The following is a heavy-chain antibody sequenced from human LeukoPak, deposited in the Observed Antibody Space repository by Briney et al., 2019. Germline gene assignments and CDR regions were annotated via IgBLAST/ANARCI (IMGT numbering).Heavy chain of an antibody. CDR2: MNHKSGNT. CDR3: ARGAPRGGSSGWYTLYYYYYMDV. CDR1: GYTFTSYD. D-gene: IGHD6-19*01. V-gene: IGHV1-8*01. Sequence: GASLRVSCKASGYTFTSYDINWVRQATGQGLEWMGWMNHKSGNTGYAHKFQGRVTMTRNTSRSTAYMELSSLRSEDTAVYYCARGAPRGGSSGWYTLYYYYYMDVWGKGTTVTVSS. J-gene: IGHJ6*03.